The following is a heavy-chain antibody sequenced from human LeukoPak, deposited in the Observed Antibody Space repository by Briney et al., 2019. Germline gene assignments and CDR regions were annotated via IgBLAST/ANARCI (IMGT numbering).Heavy chain of an antibody. Sequence: ASVKVSCKASGYTFTSYGISWVRQAPGQGLEWMGWISAYNGNTNYAQKLQGRVTMTTDTSTSTAYMELRSLRSDDTAVYYCARDVYVLRYFDWLVYSDYWGQGTLVTISS. D-gene: IGHD3-9*01. CDR3: ARDVYVLRYFDWLVYSDY. CDR1: GYTFTSYG. V-gene: IGHV1-18*01. CDR2: ISAYNGNT. J-gene: IGHJ4*02.